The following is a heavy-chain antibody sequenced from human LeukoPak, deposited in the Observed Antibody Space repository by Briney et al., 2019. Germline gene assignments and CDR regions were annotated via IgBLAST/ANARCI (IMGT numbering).Heavy chain of an antibody. CDR3: AKGRGSANSGSNY. CDR2: IYYSGTT. D-gene: IGHD1-26*01. CDR1: GGSISSYY. V-gene: IGHV4-59*01. Sequence: SETLSLTCTVSGGSISSYYWSWIRQPPGKGLEWIGYIYYSGTTNYNPSLKSRVTISVDTSKNQFSLKLSSVTAADTAVYYCAKGRGSANSGSNYWGQGTQVTVSS. J-gene: IGHJ4*02.